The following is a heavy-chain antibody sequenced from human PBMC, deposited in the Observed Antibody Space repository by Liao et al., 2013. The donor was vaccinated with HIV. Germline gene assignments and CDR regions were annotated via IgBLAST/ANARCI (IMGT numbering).Heavy chain of an antibody. D-gene: IGHD3-10*01. CDR2: LFWSGTT. CDR1: GDSIGRGSYY. J-gene: IGHJ2*01. Sequence: QPHLQESGPGLVKSSETLSLTCTIFGDSIGRGSYYWGWIRQPPGKGLEWIGSLFWSGTTYYKRSLERRVTISEGASNNQFSLRLRSVTAADTAVYYCVRNYFYGLGSANWFFDAWGPGTLAVVSS. CDR3: VRNYFYGLGSANWFFDA. V-gene: IGHV4-39*07.